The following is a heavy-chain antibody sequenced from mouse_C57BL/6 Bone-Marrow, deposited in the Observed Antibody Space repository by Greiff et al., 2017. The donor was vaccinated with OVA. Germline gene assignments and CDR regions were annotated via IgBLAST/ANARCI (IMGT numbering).Heavy chain of an antibody. CDR2: IDPETGGT. CDR3: TREGDY. Sequence: QVQLQQSGAELVRPGAPVTLSCKASGYTFTDYEMHWVKQTPVHGLEWIGAIDPETGGTAYNQKFKGKAILTADKSSSTAYMELRSLTSEDSAVYYCTREGDYWGQGTTLTGSS. CDR1: GYTFTDYE. V-gene: IGHV1-15*01. J-gene: IGHJ2*01.